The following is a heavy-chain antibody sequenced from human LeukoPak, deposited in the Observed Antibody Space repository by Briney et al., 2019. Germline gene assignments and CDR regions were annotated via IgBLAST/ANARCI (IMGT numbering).Heavy chain of an antibody. V-gene: IGHV1-18*01. CDR1: GYTFTSYG. D-gene: IGHD2-21*02. CDR2: ISTDNGDT. J-gene: IGHJ4*02. CDR3: ARDCGGDCYLSI. Sequence: ASVKVSCKASGYTFTSYGISWVRQAPGQGLEWMGWISTDNGDTNYAQKLQGRVTMTTDTSTSTAYMELRTLRSDDTAVYYCARDCGGDCYLSIWGQGTLVTVSS.